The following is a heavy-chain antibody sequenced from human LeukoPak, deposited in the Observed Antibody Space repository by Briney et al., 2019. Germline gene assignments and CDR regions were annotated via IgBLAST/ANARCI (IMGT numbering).Heavy chain of an antibody. V-gene: IGHV3-30*01. D-gene: IGHD2-21*02. Sequence: PGGSLRLSCAASGFTFSSYAMHWVRQAPGKGLEWVAVISYGGSNKYYADSVKGRFTISRDNSKNTLYLQMNSLRAEDTAVYYCARDGGPVTAITTFGYWGQGTLVTVSS. CDR2: ISYGGSNK. CDR3: ARDGGPVTAITTFGY. CDR1: GFTFSSYA. J-gene: IGHJ4*02.